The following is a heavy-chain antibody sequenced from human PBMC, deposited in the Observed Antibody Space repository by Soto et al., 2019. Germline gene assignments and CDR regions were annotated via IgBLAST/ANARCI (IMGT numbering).Heavy chain of an antibody. D-gene: IGHD6-19*01. CDR2: ISVGGGNT. V-gene: IGHV3-23*01. Sequence: EVQLFESGGGLVQPGGSLRLSCAASGFTFSSYAMNWVRQAPGKGLGWVSGISVGGGNTYYADSVKGRFTISRDNSQNPLYLQMNSLRAEDTAVYFCAKRAWGSSGPFDYWGQGTLVTVSS. J-gene: IGHJ4*02. CDR3: AKRAWGSSGPFDY. CDR1: GFTFSSYA.